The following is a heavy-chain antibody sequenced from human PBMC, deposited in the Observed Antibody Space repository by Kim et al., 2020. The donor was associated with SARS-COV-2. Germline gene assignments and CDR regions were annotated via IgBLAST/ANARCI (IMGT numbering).Heavy chain of an antibody. CDR2: IWYDGSNK. CDR1: GFTFSSYG. Sequence: GGSLRLSCAASGFTFSSYGMHWVRQAPGKGLEWVAVIWYDGSNKYYADSVKGRFTISRDNSKNTLYLQMNSLRAEDTAVYYCAREHEYYDSSGYSDYWGHGTLVTVSS. D-gene: IGHD3-22*01. J-gene: IGHJ4*01. CDR3: AREHEYYDSSGYSDY. V-gene: IGHV3-33*01.